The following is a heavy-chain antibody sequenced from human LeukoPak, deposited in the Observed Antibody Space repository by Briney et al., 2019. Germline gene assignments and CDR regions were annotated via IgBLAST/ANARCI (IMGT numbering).Heavy chain of an antibody. CDR3: ARDYAGSSSWNWFDP. CDR1: GGSIRSYY. J-gene: IGHJ5*02. CDR2: IYDSGST. V-gene: IGHV4-59*01. Sequence: PSVTLSLTCTVSGGSIRSYYWNWIPQPPGKGREWIGYIYDSGSTNYNPSLKSRVNISVDMSKNQLSLKVSSVTAADTAVYYCARDYAGSSSWNWFDPWGQGTLVTVSS. D-gene: IGHD6-13*01.